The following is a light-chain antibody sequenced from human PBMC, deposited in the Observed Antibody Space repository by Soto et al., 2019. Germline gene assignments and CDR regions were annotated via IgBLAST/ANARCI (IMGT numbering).Light chain of an antibody. CDR1: SSNIGAGYD. CDR2: GNS. J-gene: IGLJ3*02. CDR3: QSYDSSLSGWV. V-gene: IGLV1-40*01. Sequence: QSVLTQPPSVSGAPGQRVTISCTGSSSNIGAGYDVHWYQQLPGTAPKLLIYGNSNRPSGVPDRFSGSKSATSASLAITGLQAEDEADYYCQSYDSSLSGWVFGGGTKLTVL.